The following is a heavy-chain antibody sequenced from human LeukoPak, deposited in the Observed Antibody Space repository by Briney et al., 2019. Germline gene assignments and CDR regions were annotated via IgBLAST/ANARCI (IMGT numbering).Heavy chain of an antibody. CDR2: IYYSGST. Sequence: SETLSLTCTVSGGSISSSTYYWGWIRQPPGKGLEWIGSIYYSGSTYYNPSLKSRVTISVDTSKNQFSLKLSSVTAADTAVYYCARHGKELLWFGAGFDPWGQGTLVTVSS. CDR1: GGSISSSTYY. CDR3: ARHGKELLWFGAGFDP. V-gene: IGHV4-39*01. D-gene: IGHD3-10*01. J-gene: IGHJ5*02.